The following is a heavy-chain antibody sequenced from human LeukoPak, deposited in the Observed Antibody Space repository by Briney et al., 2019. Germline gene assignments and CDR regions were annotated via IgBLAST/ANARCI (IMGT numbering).Heavy chain of an antibody. Sequence: ASVTLSCKASGYTFTSYDINWVRQATGQGLEWMGWMNPNSGNTGYSQKFQGRVTITRDTSASTAYMELSSLRSEDTAVYYCAREAGYDSRGYYSPTLGYWGQGTLVTVSS. V-gene: IGHV1-8*01. J-gene: IGHJ4*02. CDR2: MNPNSGNT. CDR1: GYTFTSYD. CDR3: AREAGYDSRGYYSPTLGY. D-gene: IGHD3-22*01.